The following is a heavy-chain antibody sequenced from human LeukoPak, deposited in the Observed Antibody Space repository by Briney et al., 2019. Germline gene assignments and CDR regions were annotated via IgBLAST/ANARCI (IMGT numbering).Heavy chain of an antibody. V-gene: IGHV3-30-3*01. J-gene: IGHJ4*02. CDR2: ISYDGSNK. CDR3: ARASAFLILLSDLVY. CDR1: GFTFNNYA. Sequence: GGSLRLSCAASGFTFNNYAMNWVRQAPGKGLEWVAVISYDGSNKYYADSVKGRFTISRDNSKNTLYLQMNSLRAEDTAVYYCARASAFLILLSDLVYWGQGTLVTVSS. D-gene: IGHD2-21*01.